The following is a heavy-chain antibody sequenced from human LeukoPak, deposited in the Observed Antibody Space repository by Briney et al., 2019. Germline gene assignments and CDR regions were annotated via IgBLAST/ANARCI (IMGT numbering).Heavy chain of an antibody. V-gene: IGHV4-59*01. Sequence: SETLSLTCAVSGGSITSYYWSWIRQPPGKGLEWIGYIYYSGSTNYCPSLKSRVTISVDTSKNQFSLQLTSVTAADTAVYYCARSGSTAHDYWGQGTLVTVSS. CDR3: ARSGSTAHDY. CDR2: IYYSGST. D-gene: IGHD1-26*01. CDR1: GGSITSYY. J-gene: IGHJ4*02.